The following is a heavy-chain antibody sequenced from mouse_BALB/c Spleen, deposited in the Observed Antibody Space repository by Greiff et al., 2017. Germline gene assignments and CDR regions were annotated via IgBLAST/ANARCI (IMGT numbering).Heavy chain of an antibody. D-gene: IGHD2-1*01. CDR1: GFTFSSFG. V-gene: IGHV5-17*02. CDR2: ISSGSSTI. CDR3: VYDGFDY. Sequence: EVMLVESGGGLVQPGGSRKLSCAASGFTFSSFGMHWVRQAPEKGLEWVAYISSGSSTIYYADTVKGRFTISRDNPKNTLFLQMTSLRSEDTAMYYCVYDGFDYWGQGTTLTVSS. J-gene: IGHJ2*01.